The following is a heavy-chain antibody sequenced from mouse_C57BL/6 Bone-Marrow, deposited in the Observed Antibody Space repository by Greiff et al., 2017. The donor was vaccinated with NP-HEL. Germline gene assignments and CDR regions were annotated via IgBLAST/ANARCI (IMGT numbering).Heavy chain of an antibody. V-gene: IGHV1-81*01. J-gene: IGHJ3*01. D-gene: IGHD1-1*01. CDR1: GYTFTSSG. CDR3: ARRYYGSSYPFAY. CDR2: IYPRSGNT. Sequence: VQLVESGAELARPGASVKLSCKASGYTFTSSGISWVKQRTGQGLEWIGEIYPRSGNTYYNEKFKGKATLTADKSSSTAYMELRSLTSEDSAVYFCARRYYGSSYPFAYWGQGTLVTVSA.